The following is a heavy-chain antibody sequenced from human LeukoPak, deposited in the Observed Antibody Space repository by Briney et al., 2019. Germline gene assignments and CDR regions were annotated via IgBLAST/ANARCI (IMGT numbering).Heavy chain of an antibody. CDR2: INPNSGGT. Sequence: ASVKVSCKASGYTFTGYYMHWVRQASGQGLEWMGWINPNSGGTNYAQKFQGRVTMTRDTSISTAYMELSRLRSDDTAVYYCARDMGVDYGSGSGAFDIWGQGTMVTVSS. CDR1: GYTFTGYY. V-gene: IGHV1-2*02. D-gene: IGHD3-10*01. CDR3: ARDMGVDYGSGSGAFDI. J-gene: IGHJ3*02.